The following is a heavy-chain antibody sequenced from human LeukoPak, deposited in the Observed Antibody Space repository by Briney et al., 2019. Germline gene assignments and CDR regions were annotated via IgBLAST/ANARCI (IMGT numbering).Heavy chain of an antibody. Sequence: GGSLRLSCAESRFTFSNFWMHWVRQAPGKGLVWVSRIRSDGSTTDYADSVKGRFTISRDNAKNTLYLQMNSLRAEDTGVYYCIRDWRNLAFDHWGHGTLVTVSS. CDR2: IRSDGSTT. J-gene: IGHJ4*01. D-gene: IGHD3-3*01. CDR1: RFTFSNFW. CDR3: IRDWRNLAFDH. V-gene: IGHV3-74*01.